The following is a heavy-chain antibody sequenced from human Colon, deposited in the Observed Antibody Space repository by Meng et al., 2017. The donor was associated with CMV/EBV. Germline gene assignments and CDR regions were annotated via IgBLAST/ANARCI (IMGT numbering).Heavy chain of an antibody. D-gene: IGHD3-16*01. Sequence: AYGVTFNNYDMHWVRQAPGRGLEWVAVISYDGSRTYYADSLKGRFNISRDNSKNTLYLQMNSLIREDTASYYCAKDRVGGGATTFDSWGHGTLVTVSS. CDR3: AKDRVGGGATTFDS. CDR1: GVTFNNYD. CDR2: ISYDGSRT. J-gene: IGHJ4*01. V-gene: IGHV3-30*18.